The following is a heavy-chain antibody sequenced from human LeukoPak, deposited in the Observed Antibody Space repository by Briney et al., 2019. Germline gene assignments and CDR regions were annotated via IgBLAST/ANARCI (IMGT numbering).Heavy chain of an antibody. V-gene: IGHV1-18*01. CDR2: ISAYNGNT. CDR1: GYTFTSYS. J-gene: IGHJ6*03. D-gene: IGHD3-10*01. CDR3: ATAPPYYYGSGRNLYYMDV. Sequence: ASVKVSCKASGYTFTSYSFSWVRQAPGQGLEWMGWISAYNGNTNYAQKLQGRVTMTTDTPTSTAYMELSSLRSEDTAVYYCATAPPYYYGSGRNLYYMDVWGKGTTVTISS.